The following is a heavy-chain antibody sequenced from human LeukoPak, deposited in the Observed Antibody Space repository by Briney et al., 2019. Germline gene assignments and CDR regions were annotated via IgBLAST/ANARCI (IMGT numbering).Heavy chain of an antibody. CDR2: IIPIFGTA. Sequence: SVKVSCKASGGTFSSYDISWVRQAPGQGLEWMGGIIPIFGTANYAQKFQGRVTITTDETTSTAYMELSSLRSEDTAVYYCARVYGSGSYYVAVNWFDPWGQGTLVTVSS. CDR3: ARVYGSGSYYVAVNWFDP. V-gene: IGHV1-69*05. CDR1: GGTFSSYD. D-gene: IGHD3-10*01. J-gene: IGHJ5*02.